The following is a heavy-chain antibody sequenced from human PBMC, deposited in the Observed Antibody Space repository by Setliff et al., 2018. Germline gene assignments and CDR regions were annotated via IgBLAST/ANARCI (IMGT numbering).Heavy chain of an antibody. CDR2: INAGNGHT. Sequence: ASVKVSCKASGYTFTNYAMHWVRQAPGQRLEWMGWINAGNGHTKYSQEFQGRVTITRDTSASTAYMELSSLRSEDMAVYYCARGRRFGEYWFDPWGQGTPVT. V-gene: IGHV1-3*03. D-gene: IGHD3-10*01. J-gene: IGHJ5*02. CDR3: ARGRRFGEYWFDP. CDR1: GYTFTNYA.